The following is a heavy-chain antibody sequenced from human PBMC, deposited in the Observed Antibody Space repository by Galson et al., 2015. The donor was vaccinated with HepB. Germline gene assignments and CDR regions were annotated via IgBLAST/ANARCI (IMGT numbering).Heavy chain of an antibody. D-gene: IGHD3-16*02. J-gene: IGHJ4*02. CDR2: ISGSGGST. Sequence: SLRLSCAASGFTFSSYAMSWVRQAPGKGLEWVSAISGSGGSTYYADSVKGRFTISRDNSKNTLYLQMNSLRAGDTAVYYCAKPPSYRPSYFDYWGQGTLVTVSS. CDR3: AKPPSYRPSYFDY. V-gene: IGHV3-23*01. CDR1: GFTFSSYA.